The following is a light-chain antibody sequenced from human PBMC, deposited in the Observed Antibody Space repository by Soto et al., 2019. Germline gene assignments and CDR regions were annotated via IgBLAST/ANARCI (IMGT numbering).Light chain of an antibody. J-gene: IGKJ4*01. CDR3: QQTDSTPLT. V-gene: IGKV1-39*01. CDR2: VAS. CDR1: QSISVY. Sequence: DIQMTQSPSSLSAAVGDRVTITCRASQSISVYLNWYQQKPGKAPNLLIYVASNLQTGVPSRFSGSGSGTEFTLIISSLQPEDSATYYCQQTDSTPLTFGGGTKVEI.